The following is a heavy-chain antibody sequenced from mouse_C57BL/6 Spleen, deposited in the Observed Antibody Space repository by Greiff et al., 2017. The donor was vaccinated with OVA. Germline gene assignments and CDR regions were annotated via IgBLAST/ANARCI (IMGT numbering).Heavy chain of an antibody. J-gene: IGHJ4*01. D-gene: IGHD1-1*01. Sequence: VKVVESGAELVRPGTSVKVSCKASGYAFTNYLIEWVKQRPGQGLEWIGVINPGSGGTNYNEKFKGKATLTADKSSSTAYMQLSSLTSEDSAVYFCARADLLLDAMDYWGQGTSVTVSS. CDR3: ARADLLLDAMDY. CDR2: INPGSGGT. CDR1: GYAFTNYL. V-gene: IGHV1-54*01.